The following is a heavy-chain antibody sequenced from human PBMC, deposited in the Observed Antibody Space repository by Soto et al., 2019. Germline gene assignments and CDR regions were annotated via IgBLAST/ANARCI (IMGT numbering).Heavy chain of an antibody. CDR2: IHYTGST. V-gene: IGHV4-59*08. J-gene: IGHJ4*02. CDR1: GGSISGYY. D-gene: IGHD1-1*01. Sequence: QLQLQESGPGLVKPSETLSLTCPVSGGSISGYYWSWIRQPPGKGLEWIAFIHYTGSTNSNPSLKSRVAISVDPSKNQFALKLSSVTAADTAVYYCARHSNEYRKSLDNWGQGTLVTVSS. CDR3: ARHSNEYRKSLDN.